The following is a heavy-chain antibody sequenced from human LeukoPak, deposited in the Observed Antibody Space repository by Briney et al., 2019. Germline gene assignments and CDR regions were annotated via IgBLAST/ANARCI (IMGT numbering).Heavy chain of an antibody. D-gene: IGHD1-26*01. V-gene: IGHV3-11*04. CDR3: ARDMSGSYWEFDY. Sequence: GGSLRLSCAASGFTFSDYYMSWIRQAPGKGLEWVSYISSSGRTVYYADSLKGRFSISRDNAKNSLYLQMNSLRAEDTAMYYCARDMSGSYWEFDYWGQGTRVTVSS. CDR1: GFTFSDYY. CDR2: ISSSGRTV. J-gene: IGHJ4*02.